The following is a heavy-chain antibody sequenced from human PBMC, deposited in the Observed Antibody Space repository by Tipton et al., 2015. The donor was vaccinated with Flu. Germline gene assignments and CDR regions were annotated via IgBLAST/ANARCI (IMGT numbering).Heavy chain of an antibody. J-gene: IGHJ1*01. Sequence: TLSLTCTVSGGSISSHYWSWIRQPPGKGLEWIGYIYYSGSISYNPSLKSRVTISVDTSKNQFSLKLSSVTAADTAVYYCARYGTYDGSRYFQHWGQGTLVTVFS. CDR1: GGSISSHY. V-gene: IGHV4-59*11. CDR3: ARYGTYDGSRYFQH. CDR2: IYYSGSI. D-gene: IGHD1-26*01.